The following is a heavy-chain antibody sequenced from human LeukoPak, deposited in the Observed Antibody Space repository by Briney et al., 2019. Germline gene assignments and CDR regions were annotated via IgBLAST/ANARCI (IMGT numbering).Heavy chain of an antibody. Sequence: SETLSLTCTVSGGSISSYYWSWIRQPPGKGLDWIGYIYYSGSTNYNPSLKSRVTISVDTSKNQFSLKLSSVTAADTAVYYCARAAAAAVNWFDPWGQGTLVTVSS. CDR1: GGSISSYY. CDR2: IYYSGST. CDR3: ARAAAAAVNWFDP. J-gene: IGHJ5*02. D-gene: IGHD6-13*01. V-gene: IGHV4-59*01.